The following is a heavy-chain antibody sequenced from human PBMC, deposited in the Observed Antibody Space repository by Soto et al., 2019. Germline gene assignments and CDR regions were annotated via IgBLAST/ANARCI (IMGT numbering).Heavy chain of an antibody. CDR3: ARAEPLELPGGAFDI. D-gene: IGHD1-26*01. CDR2: INPSCVST. V-gene: IGHV1-46*01. J-gene: IGHJ3*02. CDR1: GYTFTSYY. Sequence: GDSVKFACKASGYTFTSYYMHWVRQAPGQGLEWMGIINPSCVSTSYAQKFQGRVTMTRDTSTSTVYIELSSLRSEDTAVYYCARAEPLELPGGAFDIWGQGTMVTVSS.